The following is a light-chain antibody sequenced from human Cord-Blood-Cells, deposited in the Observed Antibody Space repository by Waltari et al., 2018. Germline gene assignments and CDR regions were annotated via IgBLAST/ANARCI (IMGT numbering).Light chain of an antibody. J-gene: IGKJ1*01. Sequence: EIVLTQSPGTLSLSPGERATLSCRASQSVSSSYLAWYQQKPGQAPRLLIYGASSRATGIPDRFSGSWSGTDFTFTISRLEPEDFAVYYCQQYGSSPPTFGQGTKVEIK. CDR3: QQYGSSPPT. CDR2: GAS. V-gene: IGKV3-20*01. CDR1: QSVSSSY.